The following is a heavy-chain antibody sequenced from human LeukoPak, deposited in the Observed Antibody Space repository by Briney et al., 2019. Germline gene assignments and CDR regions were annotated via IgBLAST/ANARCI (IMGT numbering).Heavy chain of an antibody. CDR2: IIPILGIA. CDR3: ARRDGYNNYYYYGMDV. V-gene: IGHV1-69*04. CDR1: GGTFSSYA. Sequence: SVTVSCKASGGTFSSYAISWVRQAPGQGLEWMGRIIPILGIANYAQKFQGRVTITADKSTSTAYMELSSLRSEDTAVYYCARRDGYNNYYYYGMDVWGQGTTVTVSS. J-gene: IGHJ6*02. D-gene: IGHD5-24*01.